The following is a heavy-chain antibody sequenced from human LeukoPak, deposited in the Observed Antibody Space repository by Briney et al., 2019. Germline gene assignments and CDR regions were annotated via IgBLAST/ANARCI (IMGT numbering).Heavy chain of an antibody. J-gene: IGHJ4*02. D-gene: IGHD3-3*01. CDR2: ISSSSSTI. CDR1: GFTFSSYS. CDR3: ARADFGVVIIPNDY. V-gene: IGHV3-48*04. Sequence: RSGGSLRLSCAASGFTFSSYSMNWVRQAPGKGLEWVSYISSSSSTIYYADSVKGRFTISRDNAKNSLYLQMNSLRAEDTAVYYCARADFGVVIIPNDYWAREPWSPSPQ.